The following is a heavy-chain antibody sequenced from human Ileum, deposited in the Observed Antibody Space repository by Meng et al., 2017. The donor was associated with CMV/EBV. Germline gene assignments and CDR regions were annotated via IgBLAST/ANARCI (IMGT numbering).Heavy chain of an antibody. V-gene: IGHV4-30-4*01. CDR3: ARGRVAQDY. CDR2: IYNSGKT. CDR1: CDSITTGNSY. J-gene: IGHJ4*02. Sequence: VPLQEAGPGLVKPSETLSPLCSVSCDSITTGNSYWSWIRQAPGKDMEWIGYIYNSGKTDCNPSLKSRVTISIDTSKNQFSLKLTSVTAADTAVYYCARGRVAQDYWGQGTLVTVSS.